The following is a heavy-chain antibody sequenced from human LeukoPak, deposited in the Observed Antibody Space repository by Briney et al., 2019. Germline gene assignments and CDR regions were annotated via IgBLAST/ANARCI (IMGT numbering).Heavy chain of an antibody. CDR3: ARIPADTAMADVSLFDY. D-gene: IGHD5-18*01. CDR1: GYTFTSYG. CDR2: ISAYNGNT. V-gene: IGHV1-18*04. Sequence: GASVKVSCKASGYTFTSYGISWVRQAPGQGLEWMGWISAYNGNTNYAQKLQGRVTMTTDTSTSTAYMELRSLRSGDTAVYYCARIPADTAMADVSLFDYWGQGTLVTVSS. J-gene: IGHJ4*02.